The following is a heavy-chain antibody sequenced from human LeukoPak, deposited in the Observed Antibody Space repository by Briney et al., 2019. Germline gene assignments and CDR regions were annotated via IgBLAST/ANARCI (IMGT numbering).Heavy chain of an antibody. J-gene: IGHJ4*02. D-gene: IGHD3-3*01. V-gene: IGHV1-18*01. Sequence: ASMKVSCKASGYTFASYGISWVRQAPGQGLEWMGWISAYNGNTNYAQKLQGRVTMTTDTSTSTAYMELRSLRSDDTAVYYCARDSPDFWSGYYPDYWGQGTLVTVSS. CDR1: GYTFASYG. CDR3: ARDSPDFWSGYYPDY. CDR2: ISAYNGNT.